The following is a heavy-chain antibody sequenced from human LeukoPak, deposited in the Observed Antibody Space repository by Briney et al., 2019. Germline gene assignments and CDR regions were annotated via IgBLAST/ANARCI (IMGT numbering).Heavy chain of an antibody. V-gene: IGHV4-39*07. CDR3: ARGVLAPHPRDWFDP. Sequence: SETLSLTCTVSGGSISSYYWGWIRQPPGKGLEWIGSIYYSGSTYYNPSLKSRVTISVDTSKNQFSLKLSSVTAADTAVYYCARGVLAPHPRDWFDPWGQGTLVTVSS. D-gene: IGHD3-3*02. CDR1: GGSISSYY. J-gene: IGHJ5*02. CDR2: IYYSGST.